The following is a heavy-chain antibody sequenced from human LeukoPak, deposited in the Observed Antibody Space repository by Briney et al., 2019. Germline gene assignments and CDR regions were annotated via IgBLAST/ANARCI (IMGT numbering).Heavy chain of an antibody. CDR1: GFTFSDDY. V-gene: IGHV3-11*04. CDR3: ARGGSYSCLDY. J-gene: IGHJ4*02. CDR2: ISNSDGTT. D-gene: IGHD3-10*01. Sequence: GGSLRLSCAASGFTFSDDYMTWIRQAPGKGLEWVSYISNSDGTTYYADFVRGRFTISRDNAKKSLYLQMNSLRVEDTAVYYCARGGSYSCLDYWGQGTLVTVSS.